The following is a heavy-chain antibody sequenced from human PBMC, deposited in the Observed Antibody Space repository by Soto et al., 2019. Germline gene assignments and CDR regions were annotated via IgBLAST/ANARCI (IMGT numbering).Heavy chain of an antibody. CDR3: ARVWYSSRSYYSADAFDI. V-gene: IGHV1-18*01. D-gene: IGHD6-13*01. CDR1: GYTFTSYG. Sequence: ASVKVSCKASGYTFTSYGISWVRQAPGQGLEWMGWISAYNGNTNYAQKLQGRVTMTTDTSTSTAYMELRSLRSDDTAVYYCARVWYSSRSYYSADAFDIWGNGTMVTVSS. J-gene: IGHJ3*02. CDR2: ISAYNGNT.